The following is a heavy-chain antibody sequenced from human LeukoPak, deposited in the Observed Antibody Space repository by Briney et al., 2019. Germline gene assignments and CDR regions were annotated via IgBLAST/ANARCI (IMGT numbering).Heavy chain of an antibody. CDR2: IIPIFGTP. CDR3: ASLKGYDFWSGYYG. CDR1: GDTFSSYA. D-gene: IGHD3-3*01. V-gene: IGHV1-69*01. J-gene: IGHJ4*02. Sequence: SVKVSCKASGDTFSSYAISWVRQAPGQGLEWMGGIIPIFGTPRYAQKFQGRVTITADESTSTAYMELSSLTSEDTAVYYCASLKGYDFWSGYYGWGQGTRVTVSS.